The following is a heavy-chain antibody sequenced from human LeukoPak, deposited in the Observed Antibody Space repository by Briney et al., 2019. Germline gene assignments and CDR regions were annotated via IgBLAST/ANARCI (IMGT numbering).Heavy chain of an antibody. J-gene: IGHJ3*02. D-gene: IGHD3-22*01. V-gene: IGHV1-2*02. CDR1: GYTFTGYY. CDR3: ARDHSPWSQEDYYDSSGYSSDDAFDI. Sequence: ASVKVSCKASGYTFTGYYMHWVRQAPGQGLEWMGWINPNSGGTNYAQKFQGRVTMTTDTSTSTAYMELRSLRSDDTAVYYCARDHSPWSQEDYYDSSGYSSDDAFDIWGQGTMVTVSS. CDR2: INPNSGGT.